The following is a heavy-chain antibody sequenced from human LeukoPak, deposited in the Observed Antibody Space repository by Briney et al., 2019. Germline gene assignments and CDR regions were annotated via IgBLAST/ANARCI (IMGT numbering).Heavy chain of an antibody. CDR2: ISGSGGST. Sequence: GGSLRLSCAASGVTFSSYAMSWVRQAPGKGLEWVSAISGSGGSTYYADSVKGRFTISRDNSKNTLYLQMNSLRAEDTAVYYCAKERLLWFGELLSPFATWGQGTLVTVSS. V-gene: IGHV3-23*01. J-gene: IGHJ5*02. CDR3: AKERLLWFGELLSPFAT. D-gene: IGHD3-10*01. CDR1: GVTFSSYA.